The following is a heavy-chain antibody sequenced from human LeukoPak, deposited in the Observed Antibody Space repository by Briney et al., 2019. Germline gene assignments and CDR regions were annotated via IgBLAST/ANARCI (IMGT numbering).Heavy chain of an antibody. CDR2: ISGSGGST. CDR1: GFTFDDYA. CDR3: AKLIDYDFDY. Sequence: GRSLRLSCAASGFTFDDYAMHWVRQAPGKGLEWVSAISGSGGSTYYADSVKGRFTNSRDNSKNTLYLQMNSLRAEDTAVYYCAKLIDYDFDYWGQGTLVTVSS. J-gene: IGHJ4*02. D-gene: IGHD4-17*01. V-gene: IGHV3-23*01.